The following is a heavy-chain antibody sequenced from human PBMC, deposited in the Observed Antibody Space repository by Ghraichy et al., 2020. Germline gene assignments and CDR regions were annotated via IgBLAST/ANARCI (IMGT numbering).Heavy chain of an antibody. CDR1: GDTFTSYV. Sequence: ASVKVSCKAAGDTFTSYVISWFLQSPRQGLEWMGWISAYNGNTNYAQKLQGRVTMTTDTSTSTDYMELRSLRSDDTAVYYCARDPRSNYYDSSRLDWYFDLWGRGTLVTVSS. D-gene: IGHD3-22*01. V-gene: IGHV1-18*01. CDR2: ISAYNGNT. J-gene: IGHJ2*01. CDR3: ARDPRSNYYDSSRLDWYFDL.